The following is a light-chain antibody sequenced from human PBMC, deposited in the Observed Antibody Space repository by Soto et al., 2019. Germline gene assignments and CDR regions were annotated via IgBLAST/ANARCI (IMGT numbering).Light chain of an antibody. Sequence: DIQMTPSPSTLSVSVGDRVTITCRASQTISSWLAWYQQTPGKAPKRLIYDASTLKTGVPARFSGSGSGTEFPLTISSLPADDFVNYYWHHYNTSSTFGQGTRLEIK. CDR2: DAS. V-gene: IGKV1-5*03. CDR3: HHYNTSST. CDR1: QTISSW. J-gene: IGKJ5*01.